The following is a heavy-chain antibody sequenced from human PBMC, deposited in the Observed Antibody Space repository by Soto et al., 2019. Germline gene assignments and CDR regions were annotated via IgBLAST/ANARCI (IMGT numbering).Heavy chain of an antibody. Sequence: QVQLVQSGAEVKKPGASVKVSCKASGYSFTSSGISWVRQAPGQGLEWMGWISAYSGNTDYAQSLQGRVTMTIDTSTTTAYMELRSLTSDDTAIYYCARDRSTHAHWGQGTLVTVSS. D-gene: IGHD1-1*01. CDR1: GYSFTSSG. CDR3: ARDRSTHAH. V-gene: IGHV1-18*01. CDR2: ISAYSGNT. J-gene: IGHJ4*02.